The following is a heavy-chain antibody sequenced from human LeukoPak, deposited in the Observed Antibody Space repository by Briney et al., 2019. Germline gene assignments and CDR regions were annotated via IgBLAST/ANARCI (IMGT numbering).Heavy chain of an antibody. CDR3: ARMITGVNWFDP. CDR1: GGSFSGYY. CDR2: INHSGST. Sequence: SETLSLTCAVYGGSFSGYYWSWIRQPPGKGLEWIGEINHSGSTNYNPSLKSRVTISVDTSKNQFSLKLSSVTAADTAVYYCARMITGVNWFDPWGQGTLVTVSS. V-gene: IGHV4-34*01. D-gene: IGHD3-16*01. J-gene: IGHJ5*02.